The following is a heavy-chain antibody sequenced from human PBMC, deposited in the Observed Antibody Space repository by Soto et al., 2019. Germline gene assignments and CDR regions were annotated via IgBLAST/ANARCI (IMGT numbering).Heavy chain of an antibody. J-gene: IGHJ4*02. CDR1: GYRFTNYW. CDR2: IYPGDSDT. V-gene: IGHV5-51*01. CDR3: AKGTGYCTSSTCNVIEY. D-gene: IGHD2-2*01. Sequence: GESLKISCKGSGYRFTNYWIGWVRQMSGKGLEWMGSIYPGDSDTRYSPSFRGRFTISKDNSKNPLYLQMNNLRAEDTAVYYCAKGTGYCTSSTCNVIEYWGQGTQVTVSS.